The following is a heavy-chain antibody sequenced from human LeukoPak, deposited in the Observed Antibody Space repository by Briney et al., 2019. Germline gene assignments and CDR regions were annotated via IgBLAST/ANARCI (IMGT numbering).Heavy chain of an antibody. CDR3: AKGFTPGNYYYMDV. J-gene: IGHJ6*03. CDR1: GFTFSNAW. V-gene: IGHV3-15*05. D-gene: IGHD3-10*01. CDR2: IKSKTDGGTT. Sequence: GGSLRLSCAASGFTFSNAWMSWVRQAPGKGLEWVGRIKSKTDGGTTDYAAPVKGRFTISRDNSKSTLSLQMNSLRVEDTALYYCAKGFTPGNYYYMDVWGKGTTVTVSS.